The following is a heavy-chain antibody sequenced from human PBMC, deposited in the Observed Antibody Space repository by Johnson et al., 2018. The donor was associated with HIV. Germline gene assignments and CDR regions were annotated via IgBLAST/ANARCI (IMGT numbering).Heavy chain of an antibody. D-gene: IGHD1-26*01. CDR1: GFSFSSYD. Sequence: VQLVESGGGVVQPGGSLRLSCAASGFSFSSYDMHWVRQLRGKGLEWVSHFDTAGDTYYVGSVKGRFTISRDNAKNSLYLQMNSLRAEDTAVYYCAKGMWGHDAFDIWGQGTMVTVSS. CDR2: FDTAGDT. CDR3: AKGMWGHDAFDI. J-gene: IGHJ3*02. V-gene: IGHV3-13*01.